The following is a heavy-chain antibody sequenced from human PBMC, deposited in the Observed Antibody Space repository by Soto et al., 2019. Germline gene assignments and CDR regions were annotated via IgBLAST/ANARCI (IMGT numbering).Heavy chain of an antibody. CDR1: GGSFSGYY. J-gene: IGHJ5*02. D-gene: IGHD6-19*01. CDR2: INHSGST. V-gene: IGHV4-34*01. Sequence: SETLSLTCAVYGGSFSGYYWSWIRQPPGKGLEWIGEINHSGSTNYNPSLKSRVTISVDTSKNQFSLKLSSVTAADTAVYYCARVNRFYSSGWYNWSDPWGQGTLVTVSS. CDR3: ARVNRFYSSGWYNWSDP.